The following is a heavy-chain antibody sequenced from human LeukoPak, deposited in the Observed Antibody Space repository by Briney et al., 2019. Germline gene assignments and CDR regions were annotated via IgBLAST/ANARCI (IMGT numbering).Heavy chain of an antibody. D-gene: IGHD3-22*01. CDR3: ARHYYDNTGYYYLDY. CDR2: MYYSGST. V-gene: IGHV4-39*02. CDR1: GGAVTGSTYY. Sequence: SETLSLTCNVSGGAVTGSTYYWAWIRQPPGKGLEWVGSMYYSGSTFYTPSLKSRVTISVDTSKNHFSLKLTSVTAADTATYYCARHYYDNTGYYYLDYWGQGTLVTVSS. J-gene: IGHJ4*02.